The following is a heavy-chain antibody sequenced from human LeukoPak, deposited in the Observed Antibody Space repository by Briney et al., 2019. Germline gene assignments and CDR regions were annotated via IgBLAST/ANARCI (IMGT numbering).Heavy chain of an antibody. CDR2: INPSGGST. V-gene: IGHV1-46*01. CDR1: GYTFTSYY. J-gene: IGHJ3*02. D-gene: IGHD1-20*01. CDR3: ARDPRITGTTRAFDI. Sequence: ASVKVSCKASGYTFTSYYMHWVRRAPGQGLEWMGIINPSGGSTSYAQKFQGRVTMTRDTSTSTVYMELSSLRSEDTAVYYCARDPRITGTTRAFDIWGQGTMVTVSS.